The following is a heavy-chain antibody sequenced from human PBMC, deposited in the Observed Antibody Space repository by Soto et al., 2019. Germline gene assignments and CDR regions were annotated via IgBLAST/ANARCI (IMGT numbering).Heavy chain of an antibody. CDR2: INPNSGGT. D-gene: IGHD2-2*01. CDR1: GYTFTGYC. Sequence: ASVKVSCKASGYTFTGYCMHWVRQAPGQGLEWMGWINPNSGGTNYAQKFQGRVTMTRDTSISTAYMELSRLRSDDTAVYYCARGLGYCSSTSCWGVWGQGTTVTVSS. CDR3: ARGLGYCSSTSCWGV. V-gene: IGHV1-2*02. J-gene: IGHJ6*02.